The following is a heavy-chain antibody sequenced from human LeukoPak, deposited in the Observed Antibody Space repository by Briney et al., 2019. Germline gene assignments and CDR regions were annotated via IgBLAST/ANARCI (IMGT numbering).Heavy chain of an antibody. V-gene: IGHV1-2*02. CDR3: ARGDSSGYYRHDAFDI. Sequence: ASVKVSCKASGYTFTSYYMHWVRQAPGQGLEWMGWINPNSGGTNYAQKFQGRVTMTRDTSISTAYMELSRLRSDDTAVYYCARGDSSGYYRHDAFDIWGQGTMVTVSS. D-gene: IGHD3-22*01. CDR2: INPNSGGT. J-gene: IGHJ3*02. CDR1: GYTFTSYY.